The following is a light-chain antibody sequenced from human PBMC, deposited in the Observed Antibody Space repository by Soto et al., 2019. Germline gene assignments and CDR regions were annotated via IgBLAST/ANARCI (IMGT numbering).Light chain of an antibody. CDR1: SSDVGGYNY. J-gene: IGLJ1*01. Sequence: QSVLTQPPSASGSPGQSVTISCTGTSSDVGGYNYVSWYQQHPGKAPKLMIYEVSKRPSGVPDRFSGSKSGNTASLTVSGLQAEDEADYYCSSYAGSNNFPYVFGTGTK. CDR2: EVS. V-gene: IGLV2-8*01. CDR3: SSYAGSNNFPYV.